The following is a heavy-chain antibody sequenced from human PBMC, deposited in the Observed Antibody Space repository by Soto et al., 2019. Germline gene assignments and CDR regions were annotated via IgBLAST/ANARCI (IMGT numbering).Heavy chain of an antibody. Sequence: QVQLVESGGGVVQPGRSLRLSCAASGFTFSSYAMHWVRQAPGKGLEWVAVISYDGSNKYYADSVKGRFTISRDNSKNTLYLHMNSLRAEDTAVYYCARDALAARPNYWGQGTLVTVSS. CDR2: ISYDGSNK. V-gene: IGHV3-30-3*01. D-gene: IGHD6-6*01. CDR3: ARDALAARPNY. J-gene: IGHJ4*02. CDR1: GFTFSSYA.